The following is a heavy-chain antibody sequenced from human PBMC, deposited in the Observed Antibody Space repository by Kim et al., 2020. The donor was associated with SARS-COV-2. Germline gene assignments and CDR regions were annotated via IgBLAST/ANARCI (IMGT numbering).Heavy chain of an antibody. J-gene: IGHJ6*02. CDR2: IIPVFGPT. V-gene: IGHV1-69*05. CDR1: GDAFSSYT. CDR3: AIPTGNMDV. Sequence: SVKVSCKASGDAFSSYTISWVRQAPGQGLEWMGGIIPVFGPTKYAQKFEDRFTITTAGPTNTAYMELSRLRSEDTAVYYCAIPTGNMDVCGQGTTIIVSS. D-gene: IGHD2-2*02.